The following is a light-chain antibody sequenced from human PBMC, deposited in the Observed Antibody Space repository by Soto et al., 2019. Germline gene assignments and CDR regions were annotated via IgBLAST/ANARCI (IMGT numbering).Light chain of an antibody. CDR3: QQSYDMPWT. J-gene: IGKJ1*01. Sequence: DIQMTQSPSSLSASVGDTVTITCRASQSITNYLTWFQQKPGKAPSLLIFAADNLQDGVPSRFSGSGSGRDFSLTSSSLQPEDFATYYCQQSYDMPWTFCQGTKVEIK. CDR2: AAD. CDR1: QSITNY. V-gene: IGKV1-39*01.